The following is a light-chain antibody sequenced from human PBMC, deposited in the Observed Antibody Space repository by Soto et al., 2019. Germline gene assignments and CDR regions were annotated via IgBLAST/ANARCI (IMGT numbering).Light chain of an antibody. CDR2: DVT. CDR3: CSYAGSYTYV. J-gene: IGLJ1*01. Sequence: QSALPQPRSLSGSHGQSVTISCTGTSSDVGGYNYVSWYQHHPGKAPKLMIYDVTKRPSGVRDRFSASKSGNTASLTISGLQAEDEADYYCCSYAGSYTYVFGTGTKVTVL. CDR1: SSDVGGYNY. V-gene: IGLV2-11*01.